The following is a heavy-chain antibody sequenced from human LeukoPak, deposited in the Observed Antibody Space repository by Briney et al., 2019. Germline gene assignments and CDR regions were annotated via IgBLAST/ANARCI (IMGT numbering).Heavy chain of an antibody. CDR1: GFTFSSYS. V-gene: IGHV3-21*01. J-gene: IGHJ3*02. CDR2: ISSSSSYI. D-gene: IGHD3-22*01. CDR3: ARDGSVVVITLDAFDI. Sequence: GGSLRLSCAASGFTFSSYSMNWVRQAPGKGLEWVSYISSSSSYIYYADSVKGRFTISRDNAKNSLYLQMNSLRAEDTAVYYCARDGSVVVITLDAFDIWGQGTMVTVSS.